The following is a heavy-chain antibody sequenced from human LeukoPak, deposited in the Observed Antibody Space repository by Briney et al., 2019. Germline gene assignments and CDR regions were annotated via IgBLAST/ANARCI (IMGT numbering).Heavy chain of an antibody. J-gene: IGHJ6*03. V-gene: IGHV3-74*01. CDR2: INGDGSST. Sequence: PGGSLRLSCEASGFTFRSYWMHWVRQAPGKGLVWVSRINGDGSSTSYADSVKGRFTISRDNSKNTLFLQVNSLRAEDTAIYYCAKNGDRGAYCSGGSCYPYYYYMDVWGKGTTVTISS. CDR3: AKNGDRGAYCSGGSCYPYYYYMDV. CDR1: GFTFRSYW. D-gene: IGHD2-15*01.